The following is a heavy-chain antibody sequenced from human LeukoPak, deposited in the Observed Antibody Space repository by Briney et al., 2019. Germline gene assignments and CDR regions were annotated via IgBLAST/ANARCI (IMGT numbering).Heavy chain of an antibody. CDR1: GGSFSPAH. Sequence: PSETLSLTCTFSGGSFSPAHWSWIRQPPGKGLEWIGVICDNGNTDYNPSLKSRVTISVDTSKSQFSLKLSSVTAADTAVYYCARNYYDSSGPFDPWGQGTLVTVSS. CDR2: ICDNGNT. CDR3: ARNYYDSSGPFDP. V-gene: IGHV4-59*12. D-gene: IGHD3-22*01. J-gene: IGHJ5*02.